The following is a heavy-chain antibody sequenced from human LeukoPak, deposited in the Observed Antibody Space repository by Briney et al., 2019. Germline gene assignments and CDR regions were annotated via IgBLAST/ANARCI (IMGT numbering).Heavy chain of an antibody. CDR3: AKDLRSGGNSEGAFDI. D-gene: IGHD4-23*01. CDR1: GFTFSDYY. J-gene: IGHJ3*02. V-gene: IGHV3-11*05. Sequence: GGSLRLSCAASGFTFSDYYMSWIRQAPGKGLEWVSYISSSSSYTNYADSVKGRFTISRDNAKNSLYLQMNSLRAEDTAVYYCAKDLRSGGNSEGAFDIWGQGTTVTVSS. CDR2: ISSSSSYT.